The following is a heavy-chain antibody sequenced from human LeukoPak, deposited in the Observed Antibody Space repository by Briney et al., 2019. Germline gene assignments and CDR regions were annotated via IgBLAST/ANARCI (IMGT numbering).Heavy chain of an antibody. D-gene: IGHD3-22*01. J-gene: IGHJ3*02. Sequence: ASVKVSCKASGYTFTGYYMHWVRQAPGQGLEWMGIMNPSGGSTSYAQKFQGRVTMTRDMSTSTVYMELSSLRSEDTAVYYCARVIGEDYYDSSVYRDAFDIWGQGTMVTASS. CDR1: GYTFTGYY. CDR3: ARVIGEDYYDSSVYRDAFDI. CDR2: MNPSGGST. V-gene: IGHV1-46*01.